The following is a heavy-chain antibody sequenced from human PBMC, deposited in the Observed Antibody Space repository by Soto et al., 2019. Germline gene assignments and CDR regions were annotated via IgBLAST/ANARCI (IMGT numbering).Heavy chain of an antibody. Sequence: EVQLVESGGGLVQPGGSLRLSCAASGFTFSSYDMHWVRQATGKGLEWVSAIGTGGHTYYLGSVKGRFTISRENAKNSLCLQRNRLRAGDTAVYSCARRSTKTTALDCWGEGTLVMFSS. CDR1: GFTFSSYD. V-gene: IGHV3-13*01. CDR3: ARRSTKTTALDC. D-gene: IGHD1-7*01. J-gene: IGHJ4*02. CDR2: IGTGGHT.